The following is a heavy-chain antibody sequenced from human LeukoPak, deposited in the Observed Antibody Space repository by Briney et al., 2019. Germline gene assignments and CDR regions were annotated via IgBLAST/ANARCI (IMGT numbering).Heavy chain of an antibody. V-gene: IGHV4-34*01. CDR1: GGSFSGYY. CDR2: INHSGST. Sequence: PSETLSLTCAVYGGSFSGYYWSWIRQPPGKGLEWIGEINHSGSTNYNPSLKSRVTISVDTSKNQFSLKLSSVTAADTAVYYCARGVVVVVAATNYFDYWGQGTLVTVSS. CDR3: ARGVVVVVAATNYFDY. D-gene: IGHD2-15*01. J-gene: IGHJ4*02.